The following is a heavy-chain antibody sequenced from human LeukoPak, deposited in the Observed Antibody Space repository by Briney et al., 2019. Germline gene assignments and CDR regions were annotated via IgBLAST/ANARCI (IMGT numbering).Heavy chain of an antibody. CDR3: TARYCRSTSCYGEYFQR. CDR2: IKSKTDGGTT. D-gene: IGHD2-2*01. CDR1: GFTFTNAW. V-gene: IGHV3-15*01. J-gene: IGHJ1*01. Sequence: GGSLRLSCAASGFTFTNAWMSWVRQAPGKGLEWVGRIKSKTDGGTTDYAAPVKGRFTISRDDSKNTLYLQMNSLKTEDTAVYYCTARYCRSTSCYGEYFQRWGQGTLVTV.